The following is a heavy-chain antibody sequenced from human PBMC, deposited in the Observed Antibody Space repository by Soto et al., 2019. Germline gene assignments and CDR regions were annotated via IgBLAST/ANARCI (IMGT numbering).Heavy chain of an antibody. V-gene: IGHV4-61*01. Sequence: QVLLQESGPGLVKPSETLSLTCTVSGGSVSTNSYYWSWIRQPPGRGLEYMGNIHFSGTINHNPSLKSRVTISVDTSKNQFALKLSSVTAAETAVYYCARSMVRGVIYYWGQGILVTVSS. J-gene: IGHJ4*02. CDR3: ARSMVRGVIYY. CDR2: IHFSGTI. D-gene: IGHD3-10*01. CDR1: GGSVSTNSYY.